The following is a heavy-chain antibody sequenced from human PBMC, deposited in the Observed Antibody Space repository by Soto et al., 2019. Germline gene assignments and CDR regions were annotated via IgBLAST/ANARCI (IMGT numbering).Heavy chain of an antibody. CDR2: MNPNSGNT. J-gene: IGHJ6*02. D-gene: IGHD6-6*01. Sequence: QVQLVQSGAEVKKPGASVKVSCKASGYTFTSYDINWVRQATGQGLEWMGWMNPNSGNTGYAQKFQGRVTMTRNTSISTAYMELSSLRSEDTAVYYCARAMYSSSSAELPYGMDVWGQGTTVTVSS. CDR1: GYTFTSYD. V-gene: IGHV1-8*01. CDR3: ARAMYSSSSAELPYGMDV.